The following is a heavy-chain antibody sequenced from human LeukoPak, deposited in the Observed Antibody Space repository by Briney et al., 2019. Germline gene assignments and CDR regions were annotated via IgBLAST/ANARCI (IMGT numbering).Heavy chain of an antibody. CDR2: ISWNSGSI. CDR1: GFTFDDYD. V-gene: IGHV3-9*01. J-gene: IGHJ4*02. CDR3: AKGGLGSSGYLYYFDY. Sequence: PGRSLRLFCAASGFTFDDYDMHWVRQASGKGLEWVSGISWNSGSIGYADFVKGRFTISRDNAKNSLYLQMNRLRAEDTALYYCAKGGLGSSGYLYYFDYWGQGTLVTVSS. D-gene: IGHD3-22*01.